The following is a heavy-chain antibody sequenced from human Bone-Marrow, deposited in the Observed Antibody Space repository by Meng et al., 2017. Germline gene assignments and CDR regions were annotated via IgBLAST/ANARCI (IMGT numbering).Heavy chain of an antibody. CDR1: GLTLSDYY. CDR3: ARGAALEWAIVDY. Sequence: GESLKISCGASGLTLSDYYMSWIRQAPGKGLEWVSYISSSGSGIYYADSVKGRFTISRDNAKNSLYLQMNSLRAEDTAVYYCARGAALEWAIVDYWGQGTPVTVSS. D-gene: IGHD3-3*01. J-gene: IGHJ4*02. V-gene: IGHV3-11*04. CDR2: ISSSGSGI.